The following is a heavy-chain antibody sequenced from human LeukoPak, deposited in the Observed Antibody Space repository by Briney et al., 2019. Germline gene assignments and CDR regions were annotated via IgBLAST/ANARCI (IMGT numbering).Heavy chain of an antibody. J-gene: IGHJ3*02. V-gene: IGHV4-59*08. D-gene: IGHD5-24*01. CDR1: GDSLTSSF. CDR2: VFHSGTT. Sequence: SETLSLTCNVSGDSLTSSFWSWIRQTPGKGLEWIGYVFHSGTTNYSPSLKSRVTISLDTSKKQIYLRLASVTAADTALYYCARRMATVTDAFDIWGRGTMVSVS. CDR3: ARRMATVTDAFDI.